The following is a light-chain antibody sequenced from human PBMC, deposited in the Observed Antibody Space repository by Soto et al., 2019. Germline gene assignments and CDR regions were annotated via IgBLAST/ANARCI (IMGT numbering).Light chain of an antibody. J-gene: IGKJ1*01. CDR2: DAS. CDR3: QQYETFSGT. CDR1: QNVNDY. Sequence: DIQMAQTPCALSASLVYRLTINCRASQNVNDYLAWYQQKPGNSPKVLIYDASALPRGVPSRFSGSGSGTKFTLTIASLQPDDFATYYCQQYETFSGTFGPGTKVDIK. V-gene: IGKV1-5*01.